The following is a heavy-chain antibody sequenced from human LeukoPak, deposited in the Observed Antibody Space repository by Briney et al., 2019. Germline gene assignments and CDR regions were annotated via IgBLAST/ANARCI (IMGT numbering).Heavy chain of an antibody. CDR1: GGTSSSYA. V-gene: IGHV1-18*01. Sequence: ASVKVSCKASGGTSSSYAISWVRQAPGQGLEWMGWISAYNGNTNYAQKLQGRVTMTTDTSTSTAYMELRSLRSDDTAVYYCARSRWEYYFDYWGQGTLVTVSS. J-gene: IGHJ4*02. CDR3: ARSRWEYYFDY. CDR2: ISAYNGNT. D-gene: IGHD1-26*01.